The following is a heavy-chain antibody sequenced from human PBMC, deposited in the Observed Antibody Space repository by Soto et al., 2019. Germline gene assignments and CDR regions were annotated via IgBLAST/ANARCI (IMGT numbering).Heavy chain of an antibody. V-gene: IGHV3-53*01. CDR1: GLPISGKKY. D-gene: IGHD1-1*01. Sequence: DVQLVESGGGLIQPGEPLRLPCAALGLPISGKKYVAWVRQAPGKGREWVSALYDVDGSFYADSVTGRFTTSSDSSKTTVYLQMNDLRPDDTAVYYCATWHEREHAFDVWGQGTTVTISS. CDR2: LYDVDGS. CDR3: ATWHEREHAFDV. J-gene: IGHJ3*01.